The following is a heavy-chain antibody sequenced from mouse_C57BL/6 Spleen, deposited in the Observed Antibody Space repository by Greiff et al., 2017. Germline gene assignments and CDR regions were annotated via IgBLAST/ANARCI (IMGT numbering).Heavy chain of an antibody. CDR2: IYPRDGST. J-gene: IGHJ2*01. CDR1: GYTFTDHT. CDR3: AREVYYDYLDY. V-gene: IGHV1-78*01. D-gene: IGHD2-4*01. Sequence: VQLQQSDAELVKPGASVKISCKVSGYTFTDHTIHWMKQRPEQGLEWIGYIYPRDGSTKYNEKFKGKATLTADKSFSTAYMHVNRLTCEDSAVYFCAREVYYDYLDYWGQGTTLTVSS.